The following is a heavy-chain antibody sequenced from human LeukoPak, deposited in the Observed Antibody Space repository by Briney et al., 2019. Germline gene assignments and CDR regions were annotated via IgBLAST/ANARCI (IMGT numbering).Heavy chain of an antibody. CDR3: ARVRYYDNSADS. J-gene: IGHJ4*02. CDR2: IYFTGRT. CDR1: GGSIGSDYY. V-gene: IGHV4-30-4*01. Sequence: SQTLSLTCSVSGGSIGSDYYWSWIRQPPGKGLEWIGYIYFTGRTYYNPSLKGRVSVSVDTSKNQFSLKLNSVTAADTAVYYCARVRYYDNSADSWGQGTLVTVSS. D-gene: IGHD3-22*01.